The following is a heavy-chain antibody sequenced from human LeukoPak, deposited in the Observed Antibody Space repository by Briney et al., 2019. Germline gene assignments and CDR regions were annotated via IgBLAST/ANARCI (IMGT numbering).Heavy chain of an antibody. J-gene: IGHJ4*02. CDR2: MSDSGDHT. CDR3: AKDRHGIVGATPFDS. D-gene: IGHD1-26*01. CDR1: GFTFSSYA. V-gene: IGHV3-23*01. Sequence: GGSLRLSCAASGFTFSSYAMSWLRQAPGKGLEWVASMSDSGDHTDYADSVKGRFSISRDNSKSTLYLQMNSLRGEDTAVYYCAKDRHGIVGATPFDSWGQGTLVIVSS.